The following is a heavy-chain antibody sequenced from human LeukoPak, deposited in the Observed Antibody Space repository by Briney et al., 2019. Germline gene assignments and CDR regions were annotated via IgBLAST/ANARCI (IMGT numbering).Heavy chain of an antibody. V-gene: IGHV3-21*01. CDR3: ASLMTAVTIYDY. D-gene: IGHD4-17*01. CDR2: ITSSSTYT. CDR1: GFTFSTYT. Sequence: GRSLRLSCAASGFTFSTYTMNWVRQAPGKGLEWVSSITSSSTYTYYADSVKGRFTISRDNAKNSLYLQMNNLRAEDTAVYYCASLMTAVTIYDYWGQGTLVTVSS. J-gene: IGHJ4*02.